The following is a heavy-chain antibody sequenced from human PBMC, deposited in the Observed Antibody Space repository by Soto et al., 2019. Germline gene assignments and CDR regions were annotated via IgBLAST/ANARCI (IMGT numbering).Heavy chain of an antibody. V-gene: IGHV1-8*01. CDR3: ARGVSAGVDY. CDR2: MQPNTGRT. CDR1: GYSFTSLD. Sequence: QVQLVQSGAEVREPGASVKVSCKASGYSFTSLDINWVRQTAGQGLEWMGWMQPNTGRTGYAQKFQGRVTMTRDTSINTAYMELTTLTSDDTAVYYCARGVSAGVDYWGQGTLVTVSS. J-gene: IGHJ4*02. D-gene: IGHD1-26*01.